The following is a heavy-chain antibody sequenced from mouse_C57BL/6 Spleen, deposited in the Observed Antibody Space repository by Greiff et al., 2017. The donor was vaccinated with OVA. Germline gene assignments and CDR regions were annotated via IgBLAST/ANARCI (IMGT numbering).Heavy chain of an antibody. CDR2: IYPGSGST. CDR1: GYTFTSYW. J-gene: IGHJ1*03. CDR3: ARSTTVVAEKYFDV. D-gene: IGHD1-1*01. Sequence: VQLQQPGAELVKPGASVKMSCKASGYTFTSYWITWVKQRPGQGLEWIGDIYPGSGSTNYNEKFKSKATLTVDTSSSTAYMQLSSLTSEDSAVYDCARSTTVVAEKYFDVWGTGTTVTVSS. V-gene: IGHV1-55*01.